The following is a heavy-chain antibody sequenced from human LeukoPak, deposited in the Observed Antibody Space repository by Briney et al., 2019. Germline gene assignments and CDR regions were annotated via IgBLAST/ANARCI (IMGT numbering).Heavy chain of an antibody. V-gene: IGHV1-18*01. CDR2: ISAYNGNT. J-gene: IGHJ5*02. CDR3: ARVSLAYGSGSRHAVRGASWFDP. D-gene: IGHD3-10*01. Sequence: ASVKVSCKASGYTFTSYGISWVRQAPGQGLEWMGWISAYNGNTNYAQKLQGRVTMTTDTSTSTAYMELRSLRSDDTAVYYCARVSLAYGSGSRHAVRGASWFDPWGQGTLVTVSS. CDR1: GYTFTSYG.